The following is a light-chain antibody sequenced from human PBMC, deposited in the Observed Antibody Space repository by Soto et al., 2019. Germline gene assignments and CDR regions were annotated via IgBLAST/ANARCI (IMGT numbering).Light chain of an antibody. CDR3: QQYGSSPPYT. CDR1: QSVSSSY. CDR2: GAS. J-gene: IGKJ2*01. V-gene: IGKV3-20*01. Sequence: EIVLTQSPGTLSLSPGERATLSCRASQSVSSSYLAWYQQKPGQAPRLLIYGASSRAAGIPDRFSGGGSGTGFTLTISRLEPEDFAVYYCQQYGSSPPYTFGQGTKLEIK.